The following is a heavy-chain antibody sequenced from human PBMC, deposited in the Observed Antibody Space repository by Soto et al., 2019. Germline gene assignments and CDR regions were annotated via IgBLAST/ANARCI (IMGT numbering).Heavy chain of an antibody. CDR2: IYWDDDK. J-gene: IGHJ4*02. V-gene: IGHV2-5*02. CDR3: AHIDPEIVTVGGHGGFDY. D-gene: IGHD5-12*01. CDR1: GFSLTSGVG. Sequence: QITLKESGPTLVRPPQTLTLTCTFSGFSLTSGVGVGWIRQPPGKALEWLALIYWDDDKRYSPSLKNRLTITKDTSKSQVVLTMTNVGPVDTATYFCAHIDPEIVTVGGHGGFDYWGQGTLVTVS.